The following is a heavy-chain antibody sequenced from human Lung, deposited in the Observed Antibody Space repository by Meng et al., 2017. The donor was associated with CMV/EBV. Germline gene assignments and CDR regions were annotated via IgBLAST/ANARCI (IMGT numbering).Heavy chain of an antibody. V-gene: IGHV3-20*04. J-gene: IGHJ4*02. CDR1: GFTFEDYG. Sequence: GGSXRLXCAASGFTFEDYGMSWVRQVPGKGLEWVSSIIWNGAGTSYADSVKGRFIISRDNAKNFLYLQMNSLRAEDTALYYCARDRGSSEYYLDNWGQGTLVTVSS. CDR2: IIWNGAGT. D-gene: IGHD1-26*01. CDR3: ARDRGSSEYYLDN.